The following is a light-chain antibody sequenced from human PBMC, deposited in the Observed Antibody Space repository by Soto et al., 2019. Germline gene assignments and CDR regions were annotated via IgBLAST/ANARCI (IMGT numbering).Light chain of an antibody. CDR1: SSDVGYDNY. V-gene: IGLV2-14*01. Sequence: QSALTQPASVSGSPGQSMTISCTGTSSDVGYDNYVSWFQQHPVKAPKLMIYEVSRRPSGVSNRFSGSKSANTASLTISGLQAEDEADYYCTSHTASSTWVFGGGTKLTVL. J-gene: IGLJ3*02. CDR3: TSHTASSTWV. CDR2: EVS.